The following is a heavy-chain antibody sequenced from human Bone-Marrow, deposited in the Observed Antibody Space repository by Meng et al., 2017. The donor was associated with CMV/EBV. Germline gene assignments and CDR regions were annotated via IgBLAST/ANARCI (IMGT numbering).Heavy chain of an antibody. D-gene: IGHD6-19*01. CDR1: LTGSG. V-gene: IGHV5-51*01. CDR2: IYPGDYET. Sequence: LTGSGIGWWRQMPGTGREWMGIIYPGDYETRYSPSFQGQVTISADKSISTAYLQWSSLTASDTAMYYCARHDLLDSSGQFDYWGQGTLVTVSS. J-gene: IGHJ4*02. CDR3: ARHDLLDSSGQFDY.